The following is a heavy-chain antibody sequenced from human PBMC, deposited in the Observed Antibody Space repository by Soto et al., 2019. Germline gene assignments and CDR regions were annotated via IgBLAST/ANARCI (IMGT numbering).Heavy chain of an antibody. J-gene: IGHJ6*02. V-gene: IGHV6-1*01. CDR3: AIAVAGMGYYYYGMDV. CDR2: TYYRTKWYN. D-gene: IGHD6-19*01. CDR1: GDSVSSNSAA. Sequence: SQTLSLTCAISGDSVSSNSAAWNCIRQSPSRSLEWLGRTYYRTKWYNDYAISVKSRITINPDTSKNKFSLQMKSVTHEKKTQYYCAIAVAGMGYYYYGMDVWGQGTTVTVSS.